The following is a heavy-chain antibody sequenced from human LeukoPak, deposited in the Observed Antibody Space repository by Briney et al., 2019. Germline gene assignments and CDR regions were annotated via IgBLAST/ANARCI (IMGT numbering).Heavy chain of an antibody. J-gene: IGHJ5*02. CDR1: GGSISSYY. D-gene: IGHD5-18*01. Sequence: PSETLSLTCTVSGGSISSYYWSWIRQPPGKGLGWIGYIYYSGSTNYNPSLKSRVTISVDTSKNQFSLKLSSVTAADTAVYYCARGYSYEYNWFDPWGQGTLVTVSS. CDR2: IYYSGST. CDR3: ARGYSYEYNWFDP. V-gene: IGHV4-59*01.